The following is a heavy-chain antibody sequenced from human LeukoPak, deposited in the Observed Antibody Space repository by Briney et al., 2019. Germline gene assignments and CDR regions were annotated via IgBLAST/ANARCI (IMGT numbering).Heavy chain of an antibody. D-gene: IGHD1-26*01. CDR1: GFTFSSYS. CDR2: ITTSSTYT. V-gene: IGHV3-21*01. Sequence: MTGGSLRLSCAASGFTFSSYSMNWVRQAPGKGLEWVSSITTSSTYTFYADSVKGRFTISRDNAKNSLYLQMNSLRAEDTAVYYCARDPYSGSYGDSYYYYVDVWGKGTTVTISS. CDR3: ARDPYSGSYGDSYYYYVDV. J-gene: IGHJ6*03.